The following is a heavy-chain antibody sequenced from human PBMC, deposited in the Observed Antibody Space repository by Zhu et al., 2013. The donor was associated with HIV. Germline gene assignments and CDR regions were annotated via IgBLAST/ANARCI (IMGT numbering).Heavy chain of an antibody. D-gene: IGHD3-16*01. J-gene: IGHJ5*02. Sequence: EVQLVESGGGLVKPGGSLRLSCAASGFTFSSYSMNWVRQAPGKGLEWVSSISSSSSYIYYADSVKGRFTISRDNAKNSLYLQMNSLRAEDTAVYYCARDDGGXLPFSPFDPWGQGTLVTVSS. CDR2: ISSSSSYI. V-gene: IGHV3-21*01. CDR1: GFTFSSYS. CDR3: ARDDGGXLPFSPFDP.